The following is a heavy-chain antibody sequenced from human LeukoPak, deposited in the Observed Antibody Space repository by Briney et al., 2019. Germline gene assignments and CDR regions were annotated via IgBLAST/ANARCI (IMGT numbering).Heavy chain of an antibody. V-gene: IGHV3-7*01. Sequence: GGSLRLSCAASGFTFSSYWMGWVRQAPGKGLGWVANIKQDGSEKYYVDSVKGRFTISRDNAKNSLYLQMNSLRAEDTAVYYCARAPDPDYYDSSGPLGYWGQGTLVTVSS. D-gene: IGHD3-22*01. CDR2: IKQDGSEK. J-gene: IGHJ4*02. CDR3: ARAPDPDYYDSSGPLGY. CDR1: GFTFSSYW.